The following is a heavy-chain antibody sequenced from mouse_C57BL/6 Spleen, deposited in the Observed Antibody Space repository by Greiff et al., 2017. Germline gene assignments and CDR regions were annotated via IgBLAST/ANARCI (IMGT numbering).Heavy chain of an antibody. CDR3: ARGNWDFDY. Sequence: EVKLVESGGGLVKPGGSLKLSCAASGFTFSDYGMHWVRQAPEKGLEWVAYISSGSSTIYYADTVKGRFTISRDNAKNTLFLRMTSLRSEDTALYYCARGNWDFDYWGQGTTLTVSS. CDR1: GFTFSDYG. D-gene: IGHD4-1*01. V-gene: IGHV5-17*01. CDR2: ISSGSSTI. J-gene: IGHJ2*01.